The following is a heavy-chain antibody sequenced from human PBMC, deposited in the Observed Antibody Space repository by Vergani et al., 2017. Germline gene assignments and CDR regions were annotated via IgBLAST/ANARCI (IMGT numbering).Heavy chain of an antibody. CDR3: AYGDNYGTPGGY. CDR1: GGSFSGYY. V-gene: IGHV4-34*01. D-gene: IGHD4-17*01. CDR2: INHSGST. J-gene: IGHJ4*02. Sequence: QVQLQQWGAGLLKPSETLSLTCAVYGGSFSGYYWSWIRQPPGKGLEWIGEINHSGSTYYNPSLKSRVTISVDTSKNQFSLKLSSVTAADTAVYYCAYGDNYGTPGGYWGQGTLVTVSS.